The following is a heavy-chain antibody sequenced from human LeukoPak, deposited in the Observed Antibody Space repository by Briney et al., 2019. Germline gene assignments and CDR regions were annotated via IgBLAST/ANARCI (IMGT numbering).Heavy chain of an antibody. V-gene: IGHV3-7*01. CDR3: ARVKGYSYADHDAFDI. Sequence: GGSLRLSCVASGFTFGKYWMSWVRQAPGKGLEWVANIKLDGSEKNYVDSVKGRFTISRDNTKNSLYLQMNSLRAEDTAVYYCARVKGYSYADHDAFDIWGQGTMVTVSS. CDR2: IKLDGSEK. J-gene: IGHJ3*02. D-gene: IGHD5-18*01. CDR1: GFTFGKYW.